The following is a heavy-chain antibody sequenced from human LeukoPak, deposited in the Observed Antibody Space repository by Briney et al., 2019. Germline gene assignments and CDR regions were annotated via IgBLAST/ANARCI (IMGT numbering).Heavy chain of an antibody. CDR1: GFTFSSYW. CDR2: IKQDGGEK. V-gene: IGHV3-7*01. D-gene: IGHD3-22*01. Sequence: SGGPLRLSCAASGFTFSSYWMSWVRQAPGKGLEWVANIKQDGGEKYYVDSVKGRFTISRDNAKNSLYLQMNSLRAEDTAVYYCARGRYYDSSGYKNYFDYWGQGTLVTVSS. J-gene: IGHJ4*02. CDR3: ARGRYYDSSGYKNYFDY.